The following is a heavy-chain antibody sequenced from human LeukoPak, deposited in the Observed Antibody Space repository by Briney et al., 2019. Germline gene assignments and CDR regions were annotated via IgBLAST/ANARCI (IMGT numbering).Heavy chain of an antibody. J-gene: IGHJ5*02. CDR3: AREEDGKAESFDP. CDR1: GFTFSSYS. V-gene: IGHV3-21*01. Sequence: PGGSLRLSCAASGFTFSSYSMNWVRHAPGKGREWVSSISTSSSYIYYADSVKGRFTISRDNAKNSLYLQMNSLRAEDTAVYYCAREEDGKAESFDPWGQGTLVTVSS. CDR2: ISTSSSYI. D-gene: IGHD1-1*01.